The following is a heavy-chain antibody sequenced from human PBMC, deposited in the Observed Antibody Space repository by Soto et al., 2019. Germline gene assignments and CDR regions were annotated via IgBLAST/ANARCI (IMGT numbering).Heavy chain of an antibody. CDR3: ARTPTP. V-gene: IGHV4-30-2*01. D-gene: IGHD1-26*01. Sequence: SETLSLTCTVSGDSISTDYWSWIRQPPGKGLEWIGYIYHSGSTYYNPSLKSRVTISVDRSKNQFSLKLSSVTAADTAVYYCARTPTPWGQGTLVTVSS. CDR2: IYHSGST. J-gene: IGHJ5*02. CDR1: GDSISTDY.